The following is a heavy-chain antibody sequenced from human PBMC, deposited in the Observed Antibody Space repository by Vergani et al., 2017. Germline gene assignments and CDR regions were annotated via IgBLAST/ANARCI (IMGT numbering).Heavy chain of an antibody. CDR3: ARGPRGSYYH. V-gene: IGHV3-21*01. Sequence: EVQLVESGGGLVKPGGSLRLSCAASGFTFSSYSMNWVRQAPGKGLEWVSSISSSSSYIYYADSVKGRFTISRDNAKNSLYLQMNSLGAEDTAVYYCARGPRGSYYHWGQGTLVTVSS. D-gene: IGHD1-26*01. CDR1: GFTFSSYS. CDR2: ISSSSSYI. J-gene: IGHJ4*02.